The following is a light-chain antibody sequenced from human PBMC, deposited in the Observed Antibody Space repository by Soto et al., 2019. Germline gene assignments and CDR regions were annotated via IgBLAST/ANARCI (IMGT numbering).Light chain of an antibody. CDR2: GAS. V-gene: IGKV3-20*01. Sequence: EIVLTQSPGTLSLSPGERATLSCRASQSVSSSYFAWYQQKPGRAPRLLIYGASNRATGIPDRFSGSGSGTDFTLTISRLEPEDFAVYYCQQYGSSPRTFGQGTKVEIK. J-gene: IGKJ1*01. CDR3: QQYGSSPRT. CDR1: QSVSSSY.